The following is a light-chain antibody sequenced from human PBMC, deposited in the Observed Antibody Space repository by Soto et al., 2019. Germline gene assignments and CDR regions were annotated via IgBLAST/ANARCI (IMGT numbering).Light chain of an antibody. Sequence: QSVLTQPASVSGSPGQSITISCTGTSSDVGGYNYVSWYQQPPGKAPKLMIYDVSNRPSGFSNRFSGSKSGNTASLTISGLQAEDEADYYCSSYTSSSTPYVFGTGTKVTVL. J-gene: IGLJ1*01. CDR2: DVS. V-gene: IGLV2-14*01. CDR3: SSYTSSSTPYV. CDR1: SSDVGGYNY.